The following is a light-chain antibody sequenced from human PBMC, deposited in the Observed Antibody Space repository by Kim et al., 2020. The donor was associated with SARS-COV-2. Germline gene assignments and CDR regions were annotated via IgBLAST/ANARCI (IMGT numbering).Light chain of an antibody. Sequence: PGATFTLTCASNTGAFTSGHYPSWFQRKPGQAPRTLIYDSTHTHSWTPARFSGSLLGGNAALTLSGAQPEDEADYYCLLSYSGLVFFGGGTQLTVL. CDR3: LLSYSGLVF. CDR1: TGAFTSGHY. V-gene: IGLV7-46*01. CDR2: DST. J-gene: IGLJ2*01.